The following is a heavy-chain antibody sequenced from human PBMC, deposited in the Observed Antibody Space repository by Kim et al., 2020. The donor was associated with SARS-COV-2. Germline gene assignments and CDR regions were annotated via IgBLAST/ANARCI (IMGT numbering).Heavy chain of an antibody. CDR3: AKWGYGSGSRNAFDI. CDR1: GFTFSNYA. CDR2: ITDNSSST. Sequence: GGSLRLSCAASGFTFSNYAMSWVRQAPGRGLEWVSAITDNSSSTYYADSVKGRFTISRDNSKNTLYLQMNSLRAEDTAVYYCAKWGYGSGSRNAFDIWGQGTMVTVSS. J-gene: IGHJ3*02. V-gene: IGHV3-23*01. D-gene: IGHD3-10*01.